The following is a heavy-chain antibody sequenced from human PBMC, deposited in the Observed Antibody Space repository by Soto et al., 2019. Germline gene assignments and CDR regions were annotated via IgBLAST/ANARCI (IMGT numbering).Heavy chain of an antibody. CDR3: AKRRGAGGHFDY. CDR1: GFTFSTYA. Sequence: GGSLRLSCAASGFTFSTYAMGWVRQAPGKELEWVSVVSRGGGTHYADSVKGRFTVSRDNSKNTLSLQMNSLRADDTAVYYCAKRRGAGGHFDYWGQGALVTVSS. D-gene: IGHD2-15*01. J-gene: IGHJ4*02. V-gene: IGHV3-23*01. CDR2: VSRGGGT.